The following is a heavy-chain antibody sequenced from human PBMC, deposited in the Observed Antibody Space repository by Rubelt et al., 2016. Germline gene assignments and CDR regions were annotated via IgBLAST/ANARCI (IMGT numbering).Heavy chain of an antibody. CDR1: GGSISSYY. CDR3: ARDGMTATGGWVDP. Sequence: QVQLQESGPGLVKPSETLSLTCTVSGGSISSYYWSWIRQPPGKGPEWIASLSHAGATYYNPSLKSRVTISGDTSKNQCSRKLTSLTAADTAIYCCARDGMTATGGWVDPWGQGTLVTVSS. V-gene: IGHV4-38-2*02. CDR2: LSHAGAT. D-gene: IGHD6-13*01. J-gene: IGHJ5*02.